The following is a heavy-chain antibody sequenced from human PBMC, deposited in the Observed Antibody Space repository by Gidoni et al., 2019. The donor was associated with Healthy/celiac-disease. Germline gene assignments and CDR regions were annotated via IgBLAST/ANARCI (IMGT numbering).Heavy chain of an antibody. CDR2: ISYDGSNK. D-gene: IGHD2-21*01. V-gene: IGHV3-30*18. J-gene: IGHJ6*02. Sequence: QVQLVESGGGVVQPGRSLRLSCAASGFTFSSYGMHWVRQAPGKGLEWVAVISYDGSNKYYADSVKGRFTISRDNSKNTLYLQMNSLRAEDTAVYYCAKYWRRRCGGEPYCGSGMDVWGQGTTVTVSS. CDR3: AKYWRRRCGGEPYCGSGMDV. CDR1: GFTFSSYG.